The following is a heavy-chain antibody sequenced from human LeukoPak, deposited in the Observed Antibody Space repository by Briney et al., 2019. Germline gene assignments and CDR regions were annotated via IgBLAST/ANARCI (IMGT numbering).Heavy chain of an antibody. J-gene: IGHJ6*02. Sequence: GGSLILSCAASGFTFRSYGMHWVRQAPGKGLEWVAVIWYDGSNTYYADSVKGRFTISRDNSKNTLYLQMNSLRAEDTAVYYCAREYDIISHVGYGMDVWGQGTTVTVSS. CDR3: AREYDIISHVGYGMDV. CDR2: IWYDGSNT. D-gene: IGHD3-9*01. V-gene: IGHV3-33*01. CDR1: GFTFRSYG.